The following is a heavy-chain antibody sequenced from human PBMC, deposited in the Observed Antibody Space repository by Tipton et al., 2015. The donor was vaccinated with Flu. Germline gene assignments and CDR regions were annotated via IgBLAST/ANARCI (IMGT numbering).Heavy chain of an antibody. Sequence: LRLSCTVSGGFITSGGYAWTWIRQPPGKGLEWIGFIYHSGSPYYNMSLRGRVTISVDRSKNQFSLKLSSVTAADTAVYYCARRDYSNYVSVPKNWFDSWGQGTLVTVSS. V-gene: IGHV4-30-2*01. CDR2: IYHSGSP. CDR1: GGFITSGGYA. J-gene: IGHJ5*01. CDR3: ARRDYSNYVSVPKNWFDS. D-gene: IGHD4-11*01.